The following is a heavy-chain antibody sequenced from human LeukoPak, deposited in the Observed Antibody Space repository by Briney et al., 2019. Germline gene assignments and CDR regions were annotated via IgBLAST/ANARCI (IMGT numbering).Heavy chain of an antibody. V-gene: IGHV3-33*01. Sequence: RSGGSLRLACAASGFTFSTYGMHGVRQGPGKGRERGAFIWYDGSNKGEAASVKARLTICRANSENTPYLQMTSLRAEDTAVYSCARDAEGRRYSPHDSWGQGTLVTVSS. J-gene: IGHJ5*01. CDR2: IWYDGSNK. CDR1: GFTFSTYG. CDR3: ARDAEGRRYSPHDS. D-gene: IGHD5-18*01.